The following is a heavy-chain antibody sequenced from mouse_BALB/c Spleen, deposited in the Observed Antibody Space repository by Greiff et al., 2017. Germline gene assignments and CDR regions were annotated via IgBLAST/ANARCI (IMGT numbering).Heavy chain of an antibody. CDR2: IRNKANGYTT. J-gene: IGHJ3*01. CDR3: ARDASGSSY. V-gene: IGHV7-3*02. CDR1: GFTFTDYY. D-gene: IGHD1-1*01. Sequence: EVQVVESGGGLVQPGGSLRLSCATSGFTFTDYYMSWVRQPPGKALEWLGFIRNKANGYTTEYSASVKGRFTISRDNSQSILYLQMNTLRAEDSATYYCARDASGSSYWGQGTLVTVSA.